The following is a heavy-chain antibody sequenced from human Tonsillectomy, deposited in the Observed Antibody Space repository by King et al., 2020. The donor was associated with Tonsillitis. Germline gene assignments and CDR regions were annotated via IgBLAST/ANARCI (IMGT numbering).Heavy chain of an antibody. V-gene: IGHV6-1*01. Sequence: VQLQQSGPGLVKPSQTLSLTCAISGDSVSSNSAAWNWIRQSPSRGLEWLGRTYYRSKWYNDYAVSVKSRITVNPATSKNQFSLQLNSVTPEDTAVYYCARDLTQRGWRTYYYYGMDVWGQGTTVTVSS. J-gene: IGHJ6*02. D-gene: IGHD6-25*01. CDR2: TYYRSKWYN. CDR1: GDSVSSNSAA. CDR3: ARDLTQRGWRTYYYYGMDV.